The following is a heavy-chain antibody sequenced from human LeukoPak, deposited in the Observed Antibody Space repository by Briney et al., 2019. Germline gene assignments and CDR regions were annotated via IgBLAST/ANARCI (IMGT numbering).Heavy chain of an antibody. J-gene: IGHJ4*02. V-gene: IGHV1-2*06. CDR1: GYTFTGYH. D-gene: IGHD6-19*01. Sequence: ASVKVSCKASGYTFTGYHMHWVRQAPGQGLEWMGRINPNSGGTNYAQKFQGRVTMTRDTSISTAYMELSRLRSDDTAVYYCAREQAVAGTALDYWGQGTLVTVSS. CDR3: AREQAVAGTALDY. CDR2: INPNSGGT.